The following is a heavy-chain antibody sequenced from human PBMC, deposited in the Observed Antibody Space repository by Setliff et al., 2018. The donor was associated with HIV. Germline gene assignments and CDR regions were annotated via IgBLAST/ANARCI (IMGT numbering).Heavy chain of an antibody. CDR2: IYYSGST. CDR1: GGSISGYY. V-gene: IGHV4-59*01. Sequence: SETLSLTCNFSGGSISGYYWSWVRQPPGKGLEWIGYIYYSGSTNYNPSLRSRVTISVDTSKNQVSLRLTSVTSADTALYYCARESQQYYDILTGFNYYYGMDVWGRGITVTVSS. D-gene: IGHD3-9*01. J-gene: IGHJ6*02. CDR3: ARESQQYYDILTGFNYYYGMDV.